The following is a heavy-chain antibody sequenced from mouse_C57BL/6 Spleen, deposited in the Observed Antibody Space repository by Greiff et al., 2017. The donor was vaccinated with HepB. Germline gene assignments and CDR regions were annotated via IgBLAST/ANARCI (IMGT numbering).Heavy chain of an antibody. J-gene: IGHJ3*01. CDR2: ISDGGSYT. D-gene: IGHD4-1*01. CDR3: ARDKWDSWFAY. CDR1: GFTFSSYA. Sequence: EVQLVESGGGLVKPGGSLKLSCAASGFTFSSYAMSWVRQTPEKRLEWVATISDGGSYTYYPDNVKGRFTISRDNAKNNLYLQMSHLKSEDTAMYYCARDKWDSWFAYWGQGTLVTVSA. V-gene: IGHV5-4*01.